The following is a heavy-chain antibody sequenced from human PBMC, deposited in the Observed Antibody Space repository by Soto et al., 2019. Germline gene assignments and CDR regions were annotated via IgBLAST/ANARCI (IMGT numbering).Heavy chain of an antibody. Sequence: QVQLVQSGAEVKKPGSSVKVSCKASGGTFSSYAISWVRQAPGQGLEWMGGIIPIFGTANYAQKFQGRVTITADESTSTAYMELSSLRSEDTAVYYCARENLYSCGLERSNWFDPWGQGTLVTVSS. D-gene: IGHD5-18*01. CDR3: ARENLYSCGLERSNWFDP. CDR2: IIPIFGTA. CDR1: GGTFSSYA. V-gene: IGHV1-69*01. J-gene: IGHJ5*02.